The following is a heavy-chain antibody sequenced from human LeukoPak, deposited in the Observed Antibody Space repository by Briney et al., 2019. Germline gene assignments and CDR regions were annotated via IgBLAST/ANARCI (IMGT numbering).Heavy chain of an antibody. V-gene: IGHV4-39*01. CDR3: ARQRYYGSGSYSLNWFDP. CDR2: IYYSETT. D-gene: IGHD3-10*01. Sequence: NPSETLSLTCTVSGGSNSSSSYYWGWIRQPPGKGLGWIGSIYYSETTYYNPSLKSRVTISVDTSKNQFSLRLSSVTAADTAVYYCARQRYYGSGSYSLNWFDPWGQGTLVTVSS. CDR1: GGSNSSSSYY. J-gene: IGHJ5*02.